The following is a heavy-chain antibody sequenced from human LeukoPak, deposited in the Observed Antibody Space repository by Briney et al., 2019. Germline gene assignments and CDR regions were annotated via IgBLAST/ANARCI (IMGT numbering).Heavy chain of an antibody. CDR1: GGSISSYY. V-gene: IGHV4-59*01. Sequence: SETLSLTCTVSGGSISSYYWSWIRQPPGKGLEWIGYIYYSGSTNYNPSLKSRVTISVDTSKNQFSLKLSSVTAADTAVYYCARSERSGYYPEYFQHWGQGTLVTVSS. J-gene: IGHJ1*01. D-gene: IGHD3-22*01. CDR3: ARSERSGYYPEYFQH. CDR2: IYYSGST.